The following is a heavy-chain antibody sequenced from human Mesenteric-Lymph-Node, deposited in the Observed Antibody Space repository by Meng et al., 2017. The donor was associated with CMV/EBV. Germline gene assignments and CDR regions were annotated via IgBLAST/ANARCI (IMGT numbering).Heavy chain of an antibody. CDR1: GYSFTSYW. CDR3: ARRPAYDFWSGYSNYGMDV. D-gene: IGHD3-3*01. V-gene: IGHV5-51*01. Sequence: GESLKISCKGSGYSFTSYWIGWVRQMPGKGLERMGIIYPGDSDTRYSPSFQGQVTISADKSISTAYLQWSSLKASDTAMYYCARRPAYDFWSGYSNYGMDVWGQGTTVTVSS. J-gene: IGHJ6*02. CDR2: IYPGDSDT.